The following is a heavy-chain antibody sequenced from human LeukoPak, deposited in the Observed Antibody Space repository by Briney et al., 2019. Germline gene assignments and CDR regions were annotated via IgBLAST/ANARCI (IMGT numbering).Heavy chain of an antibody. CDR1: GGSFSGYY. V-gene: IGHV4-34*01. D-gene: IGHD3-10*01. CDR2: INHSGST. J-gene: IGHJ5*02. Sequence: SETLSLTCAVYGGSFSGYYWSWIRQPPGKGLEWMGEINHSGSTNYNPSLKSRVTISVDTSKNQFSLKLSSVTAADTAVYYCARPYIKYYYGSGERNWFDPWGQGTLVTVSS. CDR3: ARPYIKYYYGSGERNWFDP.